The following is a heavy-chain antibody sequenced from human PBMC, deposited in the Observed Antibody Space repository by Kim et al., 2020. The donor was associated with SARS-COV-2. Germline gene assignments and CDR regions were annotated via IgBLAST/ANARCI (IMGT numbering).Heavy chain of an antibody. Sequence: TNTGYADSVKGRFTISTDNAKNTLYLQINSLRAEETAVYYCARGVGSLAFWGQGPRSPSP. D-gene: IGHD3-16*02. CDR3: ARGVGSLAF. CDR2: TNT. V-gene: IGHV3-74*01. J-gene: IGHJ6*02.